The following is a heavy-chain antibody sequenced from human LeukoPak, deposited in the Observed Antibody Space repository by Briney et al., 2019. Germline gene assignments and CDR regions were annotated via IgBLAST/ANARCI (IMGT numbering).Heavy chain of an antibody. V-gene: IGHV1-46*01. CDR1: GYMFSIND. D-gene: IGHD1-1*01. J-gene: IGHJ4*02. CDR2: INPSDGRT. CDR3: ARSTSRNWNYVSY. Sequence: ASVKVSCKASGYMFSINDMHWVRQAPGQGLEWMGIINPSDGRTTYAQKFQGRVTMTRDMSTSTVYMELSSLRSEDTAVYYCARSTSRNWNYVSYWGQGTLVTVSS.